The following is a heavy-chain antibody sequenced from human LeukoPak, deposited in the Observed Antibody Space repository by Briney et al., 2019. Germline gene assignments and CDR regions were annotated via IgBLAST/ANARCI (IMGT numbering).Heavy chain of an antibody. Sequence: PPETLSLTCTVSLYSLTSGYYWGWIRQPPGKGLEWIGSIYHSGSTYYNPSLKSRVTISVDTSKNQFSLKLSSVTAADTAVYYCARDWGYDILTGVVIYYMDVWGKGTTVTVSS. J-gene: IGHJ6*03. CDR1: LYSLTSGYY. CDR3: ARDWGYDILTGVVIYYMDV. V-gene: IGHV4-38-2*02. D-gene: IGHD3-9*01. CDR2: IYHSGST.